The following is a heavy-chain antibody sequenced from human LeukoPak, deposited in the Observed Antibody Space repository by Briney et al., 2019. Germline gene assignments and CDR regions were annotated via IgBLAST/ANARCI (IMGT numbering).Heavy chain of an antibody. CDR1: GFTFSSYA. CDR3: AKVGSGWYRSVYFDY. D-gene: IGHD6-19*01. J-gene: IGHJ4*02. Sequence: GGSLRLSCAASGFTFSSYAMSWVRQAPGKGLEWVSAISGSGGSTYYADSVKGRFTISRDNSKNTLYPQMNSLRAEDTAVYYCAKVGSGWYRSVYFDYWGQGTLVTVSS. CDR2: ISGSGGST. V-gene: IGHV3-23*01.